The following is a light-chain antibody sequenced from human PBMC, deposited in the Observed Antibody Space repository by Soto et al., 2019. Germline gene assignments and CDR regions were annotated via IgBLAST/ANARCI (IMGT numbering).Light chain of an antibody. CDR3: QRSDSTWT. J-gene: IGKJ1*01. V-gene: IGKV1-39*01. Sequence: DIQMTQSPSSLSASVGDRVTITCRASQNSGSYLNWYQQKPGKAPKLLIYSASSLQSGVPSRFSGTGSGTDFTLTISSLQPEDFATYYCQRSDSTWTFGQGTKVDIK. CDR2: SAS. CDR1: QNSGSY.